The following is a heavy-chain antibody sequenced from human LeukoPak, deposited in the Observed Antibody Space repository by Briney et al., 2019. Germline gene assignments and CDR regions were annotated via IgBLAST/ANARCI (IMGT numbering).Heavy chain of an antibody. V-gene: IGHV2-70*11. D-gene: IGHD6-13*01. Sequence: SGPTLVNPTQTLTLTCTCSGFSVSTTGMCVSWIRQPPGKALEWLARIDWDDDKYYNTSLKTRLTISKDTSKTQVVLTMTNMDPVDTATYYCARITYRSRSFDYWGQGTLVTVSS. J-gene: IGHJ4*02. CDR1: GFSVSTTGMC. CDR3: ARITYRSRSFDY. CDR2: IDWDDDK.